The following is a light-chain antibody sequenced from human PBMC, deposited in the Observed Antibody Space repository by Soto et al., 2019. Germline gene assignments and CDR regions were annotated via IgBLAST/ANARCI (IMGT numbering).Light chain of an antibody. Sequence: ETVITQSPGTLSVYIGERATLSCRASQSVSIHLAWYQQKPGQAPRLLIYDTSTRATGIPARFSGSGSGTEFTLTISSLQSEDFAVYYCQQYSNGPPITFGQGRRLEI. J-gene: IGKJ5*01. CDR1: QSVSIH. V-gene: IGKV3-15*01. CDR3: QQYSNGPPIT. CDR2: DTS.